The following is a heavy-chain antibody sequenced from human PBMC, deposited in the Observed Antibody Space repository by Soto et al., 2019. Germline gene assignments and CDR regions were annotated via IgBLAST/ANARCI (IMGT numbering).Heavy chain of an antibody. V-gene: IGHV1-69*18. CDR3: ARDRALRGFDY. J-gene: IGHJ4*02. CDR2: ILPILGTT. D-gene: IGHD3-10*01. CDR1: GDSFSSNA. Sequence: QVHLVQSGAEVKKPGSSVTVSCKASGDSFSSNAMSWVRQAPGQGLEWMGTILPILGTTNYAQKFKGRLTFTADDYTSTAYMELRSLRSEDTAVYYCARDRALRGFDYWGQGTLVTVSS.